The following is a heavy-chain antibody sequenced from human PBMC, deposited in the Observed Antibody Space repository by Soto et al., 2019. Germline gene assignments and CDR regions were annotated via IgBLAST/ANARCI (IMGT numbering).Heavy chain of an antibody. CDR1: GFSLSSTRMA. Sequence: QITLKESGPTLVKPTQTLTLTCTFSGFSLSSTRMAVGWIRQPPGKALEWLALIYWDDDKRYSLFLKSRLTITKDTSKTQVVLTMSNMDPVDTARYYCAHIVVAGLGYYFDYWGQGTLVTVSS. V-gene: IGHV2-5*02. CDR3: AHIVVAGLGYYFDY. CDR2: IYWDDDK. J-gene: IGHJ4*02. D-gene: IGHD6-19*01.